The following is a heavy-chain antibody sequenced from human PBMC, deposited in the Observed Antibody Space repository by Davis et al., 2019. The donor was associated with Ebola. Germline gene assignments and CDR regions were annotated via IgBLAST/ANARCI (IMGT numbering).Heavy chain of an antibody. J-gene: IGHJ6*02. Sequence: AASVKVSCKASGYTFSNYGISWVRQAPGQGLEWMGWGSPYNGNTNYLQKHQGRVTLTTDTSTNTAYMELRSLRSDDTAVYYCVRDQLPFLEWLRGVMDVWGQGTTVAVSS. V-gene: IGHV1-18*01. D-gene: IGHD3-3*02. CDR3: VRDQLPFLEWLRGVMDV. CDR1: GYTFSNYG. CDR2: GSPYNGNT.